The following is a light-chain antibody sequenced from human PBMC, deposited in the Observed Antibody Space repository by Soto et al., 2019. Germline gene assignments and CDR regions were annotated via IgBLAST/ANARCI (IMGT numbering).Light chain of an antibody. J-gene: IGLJ2*01. CDR3: QSYDSSLSGVV. V-gene: IGLV1-40*01. Sequence: QLVLTQPPSVSGAPGQRVTISCTGSSSNIGAGYDVHWYQQLPGTAPKLLIYGNSNRPSGVPDRFSGSKSGTSASLAITGLRAEDEVDYYCQSYDSSLSGVVFGGGTQLTVL. CDR2: GNS. CDR1: SSNIGAGYD.